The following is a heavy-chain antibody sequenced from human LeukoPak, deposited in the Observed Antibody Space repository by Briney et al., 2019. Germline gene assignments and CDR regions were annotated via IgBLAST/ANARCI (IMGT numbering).Heavy chain of an antibody. J-gene: IGHJ4*02. Sequence: GGSLRLSCAGSGFTFSSYAMHWVRQAPGKGLEWVAVISYDGSNKYYADSVKGRFTISRDNSKNTLYLQMNSLRAEDTAVYYCARDYGDYNYWGQGTLVTVSS. D-gene: IGHD4-17*01. CDR3: ARDYGDYNY. CDR2: ISYDGSNK. V-gene: IGHV3-30-3*01. CDR1: GFTFSSYA.